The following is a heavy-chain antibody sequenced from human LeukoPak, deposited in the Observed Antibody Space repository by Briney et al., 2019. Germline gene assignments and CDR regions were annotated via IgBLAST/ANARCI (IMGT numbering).Heavy chain of an antibody. J-gene: IGHJ4*02. V-gene: IGHV3-49*04. CDR3: TRDQTPYY. CDR1: GFTFGDYA. Sequence: GGSLRLSCTASGFTFGDYAMTWVRQAPGKGLEWVGFIRSKAYGGTTEYAASVKGRFTISRDDSKSIAYLQMNSLKTEDTAVFYCTRDQTPYYWGQGTLVTVSS. CDR2: IRSKAYGGTT.